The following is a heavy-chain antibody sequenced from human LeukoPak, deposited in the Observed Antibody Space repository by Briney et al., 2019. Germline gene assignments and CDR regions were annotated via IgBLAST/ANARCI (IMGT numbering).Heavy chain of an antibody. Sequence: SETLSLTCAVSGYSISSGYYWGWIRQPPGKGLEWIGGIYQSGTTYYNPSLRSRVTISVDTSKNQFSLNLSSVTAADTAVYCCARFVFGYYSHMDVWGKGTTVTVSS. V-gene: IGHV4-38-2*01. J-gene: IGHJ6*03. CDR2: IYQSGTT. CDR1: GYSISSGYY. CDR3: ARFVFGYYSHMDV. D-gene: IGHD2-21*01.